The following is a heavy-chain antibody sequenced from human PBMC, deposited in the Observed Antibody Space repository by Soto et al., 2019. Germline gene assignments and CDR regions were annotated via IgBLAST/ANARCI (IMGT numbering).Heavy chain of an antibody. Sequence: SAVTMRLSCAASAFTPSSYWRSWVRQAPGKGLEWVANINQDGSEKYYVDSVKGRFTISRDNAKNSLYLQMNSLRVEDTAMYYCARVRCSGGDCFYDYWGKGTLVTVSS. CDR3: ARVRCSGGDCFYDY. D-gene: IGHD2-21*02. CDR1: AFTPSSYW. J-gene: IGHJ4*02. CDR2: INQDGSEK. V-gene: IGHV3-7*03.